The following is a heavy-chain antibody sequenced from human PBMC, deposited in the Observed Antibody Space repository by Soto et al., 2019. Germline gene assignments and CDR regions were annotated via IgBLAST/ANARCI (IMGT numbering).Heavy chain of an antibody. Sequence: EVQLVESGGALVQPGGSLRLSCAASGFTVSSKYMSWVRQAPGKGLEWVSLIQSGCTTYYADSVKGRFTIPRDTSENTLHLQMDRLRAEDTAVYYCARDDVLCVGGRCYGVPLDVWGKETTVTVSS. V-gene: IGHV3-66*01. CDR1: GFTVSSKY. CDR2: IQSGCTT. J-gene: IGHJ6*04. CDR3: ARDDVLCVGGRCYGVPLDV. D-gene: IGHD2-15*01.